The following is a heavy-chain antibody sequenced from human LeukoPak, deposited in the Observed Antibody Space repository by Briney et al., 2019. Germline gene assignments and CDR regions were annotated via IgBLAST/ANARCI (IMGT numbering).Heavy chain of an antibody. CDR1: GYTFTSYG. D-gene: IGHD3-3*01. J-gene: IGHJ6*03. CDR2: ISAYNGNT. Sequence: ASVKVSCKASGYTFTSYGISWVRQAPGQGLEWMGWISAYNGNTNYAQKLQGRVTMTTDTSTSTAYMELRSLRSDDTAVYYCARFYDFWSGYIPPHYYYYMDVWGKGTTVTVSS. CDR3: ARFYDFWSGYIPPHYYYYMDV. V-gene: IGHV1-18*01.